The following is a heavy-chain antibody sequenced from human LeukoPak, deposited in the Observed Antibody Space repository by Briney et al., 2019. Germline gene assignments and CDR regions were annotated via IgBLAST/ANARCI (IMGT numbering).Heavy chain of an antibody. CDR2: INHSGST. Sequence: SETLSLTCAVYGGSFSGYYWSWIRQPPGKGLEWIGEINHSGSTNYNPSLKSRVTISVDTSKNQFSLKLSSVTAADTAVCYCARGAVAGAFDIWGQGTMVTVSS. CDR1: GGSFSGYY. J-gene: IGHJ3*02. CDR3: ARGAVAGAFDI. D-gene: IGHD6-19*01. V-gene: IGHV4-34*01.